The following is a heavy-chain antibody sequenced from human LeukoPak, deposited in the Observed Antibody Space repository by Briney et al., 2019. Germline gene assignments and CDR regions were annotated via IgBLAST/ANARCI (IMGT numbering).Heavy chain of an antibody. CDR3: ASGTMVRGVIMPFDY. CDR2: IYYSGST. CDR1: GGSISSNY. V-gene: IGHV4-59*01. D-gene: IGHD3-10*01. Sequence: PSETLSLTCTVSGGSISSNYWSSIRQPPAKGLEWIGYIYYSGSTNYNPSLKSRVTISVDTSKNQFSLKLSSVTAADTAVYYCASGTMVRGVIMPFDYWGQGTLVTVSS. J-gene: IGHJ4*02.